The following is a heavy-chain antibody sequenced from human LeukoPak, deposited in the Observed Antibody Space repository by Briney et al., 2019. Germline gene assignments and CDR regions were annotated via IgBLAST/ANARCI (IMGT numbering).Heavy chain of an antibody. CDR3: AREGAVGVITLDDAFDI. D-gene: IGHD3-16*02. J-gene: IGHJ3*02. V-gene: IGHV4-4*02. CDR1: GCSISSSNW. CDR2: LYSSGST. Sequence: SETLSLTCAVSGCSISSSNWWSWIRQPPGKGLEWMGRLYSSGSTNYSPSLKSRVTISVDTSKNQFSLKLSSVTAADTAVYYCAREGAVGVITLDDAFDIWGQGTMVTVSS.